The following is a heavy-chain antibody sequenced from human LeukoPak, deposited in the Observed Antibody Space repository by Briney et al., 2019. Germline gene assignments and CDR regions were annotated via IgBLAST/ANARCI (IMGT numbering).Heavy chain of an antibody. Sequence: SETLSLTCTVSGGSISSYYWSWVRQPPGKGLEWIGEINHSGSTNYNPSLKSRVTISVDTSKNQFSLKLSSVTAADTAVYYCARSRDIVVVVAAPYFDYWGQGTLVTVSS. J-gene: IGHJ4*02. CDR3: ARSRDIVVVVAAPYFDY. D-gene: IGHD2-15*01. CDR1: GGSISSYY. V-gene: IGHV4-34*01. CDR2: INHSGST.